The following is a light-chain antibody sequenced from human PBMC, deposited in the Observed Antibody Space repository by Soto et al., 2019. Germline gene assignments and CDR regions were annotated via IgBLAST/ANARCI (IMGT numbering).Light chain of an antibody. J-gene: IGKJ5*01. CDR2: AAS. CDR1: QSISRN. CDR3: QQSDSIPIT. Sequence: DIQMTQSPCSLSASVGGRGTITFLASQSISRNLNWYQQKPGKAPKLLIYAASSLQSGVPSRFSGSGSGTDFTLAISSLQPEDFATYYCQQSDSIPITFGQGTRLEIK. V-gene: IGKV1-39*01.